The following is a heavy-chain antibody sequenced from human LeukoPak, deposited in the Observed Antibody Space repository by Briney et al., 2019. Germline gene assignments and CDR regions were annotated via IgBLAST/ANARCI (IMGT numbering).Heavy chain of an antibody. D-gene: IGHD5-12*01. CDR3: ARGRGEWLRLMANYYYYMDV. Sequence: SETLSLTCTVSGGSISSYYWSWIRQPPGKGLEWIGYIYYSGSTNYNPSLKSRVTISVDTSKNQFSLKLSSVTAADTAVYYCARGRGEWLRLMANYYYYMDVWGKGTTVTVSS. J-gene: IGHJ6*03. V-gene: IGHV4-59*01. CDR2: IYYSGST. CDR1: GGSISSYY.